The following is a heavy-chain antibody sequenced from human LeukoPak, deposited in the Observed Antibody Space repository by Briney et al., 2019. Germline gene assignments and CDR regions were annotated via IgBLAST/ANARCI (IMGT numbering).Heavy chain of an antibody. CDR2: IQFRCGDT. Sequence: GSVKVSCKTSGYSFTAFNIHWVRQAPEQRHEWMGWIQFRCGDTNYAQKFQGRVTMTRDTSISTAYLDPSSLRSDATAVYYCARDGDYGTGSYYRGCIDSWGQGTPVTVSP. D-gene: IGHD3-10*01. J-gene: IGHJ4*02. CDR3: ARDGDYGTGSYYRGCIDS. V-gene: IGHV1-2*02. CDR1: GYSFTAFN.